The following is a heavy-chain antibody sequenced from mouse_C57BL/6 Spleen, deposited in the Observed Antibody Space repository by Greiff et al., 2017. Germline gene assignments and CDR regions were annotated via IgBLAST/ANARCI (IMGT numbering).Heavy chain of an antibody. CDR2: ISSGSSTI. CDR1: GFTFSDYG. V-gene: IGHV5-17*01. Sequence: EVQLVESGGGLVKPGGSLKLSCAASGFTFSDYGMHWVRQAPEKGLECVAYISSGSSTIYYADTVKGRFTISRDNAKNTLFLQMTSLRSEDTAMYYCARQEGLGYGNYDYWGQGTTLTVSS. J-gene: IGHJ2*01. CDR3: ARQEGLGYGNYDY. D-gene: IGHD2-1*01.